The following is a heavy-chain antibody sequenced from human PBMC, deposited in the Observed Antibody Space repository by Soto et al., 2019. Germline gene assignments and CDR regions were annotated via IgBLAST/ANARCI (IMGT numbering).Heavy chain of an antibody. CDR3: AKAKWCGDSNWFDP. CDR2: ISGSGSST. V-gene: IGHV3-23*01. D-gene: IGHD3-10*01. J-gene: IGHJ5*02. Sequence: EVPLLESGGGLVQPGGSLRLSCAASGFTFSSYAMSWVRQAPGKGLEWVSSISGSGSSTYYADFVKGRYTISRDNSKNTLDLQMSSLRVEDTAVYYCAKAKWCGDSNWFDPWGQGTLVTVSS. CDR1: GFTFSSYA.